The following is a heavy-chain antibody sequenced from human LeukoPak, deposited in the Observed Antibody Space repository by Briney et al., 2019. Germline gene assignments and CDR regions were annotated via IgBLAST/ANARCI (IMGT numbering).Heavy chain of an antibody. CDR1: GGSFSGYY. J-gene: IGHJ4*02. D-gene: IGHD5-18*01. CDR3: ARGIFGYSY. Sequence: SETLSLTCAVYGGSFSGYYWSWIRQPPGKGLEWIGEINHSGSTNYNPSLKSRVTRSVDTSKNQFSLKLSSVTAADTAVYYCARGIFGYSYWGQGTLVTVSS. V-gene: IGHV4-34*01. CDR2: INHSGST.